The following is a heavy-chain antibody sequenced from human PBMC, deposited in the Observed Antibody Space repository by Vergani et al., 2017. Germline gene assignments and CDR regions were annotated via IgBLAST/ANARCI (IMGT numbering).Heavy chain of an antibody. Sequence: QIQLVQSGTEVKKPGASVRVSCKASGYTFSNYGIIWLRQAPGQGLEWMGWISAYNGDTYYAQKLQGRVTMTTDTSTSTAYMDLRSLRSDDTAVYYCAGTATVTTFLSPAFGYWGQGTLVTVSS. J-gene: IGHJ4*02. V-gene: IGHV1-18*01. CDR1: GYTFSNYG. CDR2: ISAYNGDT. D-gene: IGHD4-17*01. CDR3: AGTATVTTFLSPAFGY.